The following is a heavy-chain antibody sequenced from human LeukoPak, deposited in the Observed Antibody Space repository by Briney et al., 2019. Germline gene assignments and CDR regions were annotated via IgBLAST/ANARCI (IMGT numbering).Heavy chain of an antibody. CDR2: IYYSGST. D-gene: IGHD6-13*01. Sequence: SETLSLTCTVSGGSISSYYWSWIRQPPGKGLEWIGYIYYSGSTNYNPSLKSRGTISVDTSKNQFSLKLSSVTASNTAVYYCARDLAPGNSYYYYYYMDVWGKGTTVTVSS. CDR1: GGSISSYY. V-gene: IGHV4-59*01. CDR3: ARDLAPGNSYYYYYYMDV. J-gene: IGHJ6*03.